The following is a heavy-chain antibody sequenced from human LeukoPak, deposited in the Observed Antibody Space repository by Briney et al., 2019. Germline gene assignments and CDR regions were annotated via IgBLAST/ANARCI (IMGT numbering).Heavy chain of an antibody. J-gene: IGHJ6*02. V-gene: IGHV1-18*01. Sequence: ASVKVSCKASGYTFTSYGISWVRQAPGQGLEWMGWISAYNGNTNYAQKLQGRVTMTTDTSTSTAYMELRSLRSDDTAVYYCARDDPLGIAAAGPRDYYYGMDVWGQGTTVTVSS. CDR1: GYTFTSYG. CDR2: ISAYNGNT. CDR3: ARDDPLGIAAAGPRDYYYGMDV. D-gene: IGHD6-13*01.